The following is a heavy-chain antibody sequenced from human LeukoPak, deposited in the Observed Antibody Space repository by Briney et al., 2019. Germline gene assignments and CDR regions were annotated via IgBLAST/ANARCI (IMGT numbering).Heavy chain of an antibody. CDR1: GFTFSSYA. CDR3: ARRDTAHYYYGMDV. V-gene: IGHV3-23*01. CDR2: ISGSGGST. Sequence: GGSLRLSCAASGFTFSSYAMSWVRQAPGKGLEWVSAISGSGGSTYYADSVKGRFTISRDNSKNTLYLQMNSLRAEDTAVYYCARRDTAHYYYGMDVWGQGTTVTVSS. D-gene: IGHD5-18*01. J-gene: IGHJ6*02.